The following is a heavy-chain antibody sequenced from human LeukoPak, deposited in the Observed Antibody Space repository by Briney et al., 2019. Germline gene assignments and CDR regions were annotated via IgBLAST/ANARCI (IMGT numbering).Heavy chain of an antibody. D-gene: IGHD3-22*01. CDR1: GFTFSSYA. CDR3: AKTQGYYDY. J-gene: IGHJ4*02. CDR2: VGYDGTR. V-gene: IGHV3-23*01. Sequence: QSGGSLRLSCAASGFTFSSYAVSWVRQAPGKGLEWVSGVGYDGTRYYADSVKGRFTVSRDTATNTLYLQMSSLRAEDTAIFYCAKTQGYYDYWGQGTLVTVSS.